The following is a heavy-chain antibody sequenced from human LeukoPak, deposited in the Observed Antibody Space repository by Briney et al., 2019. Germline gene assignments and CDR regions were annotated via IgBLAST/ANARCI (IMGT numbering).Heavy chain of an antibody. CDR3: AKASSAFYYAMDV. Sequence: GGSLRLSCAASGFTFRNAWMSWVRQAPGKGLEWVGRVKSKTDGGTTDYAAPVKGRFTISRDDSQNTLYLQMNSLKTEDTAVYYCAKASSAFYYAMDVWGQGTTVTVSS. CDR2: VKSKTDGGTT. D-gene: IGHD3-10*01. V-gene: IGHV3-15*01. J-gene: IGHJ6*02. CDR1: GFTFRNAW.